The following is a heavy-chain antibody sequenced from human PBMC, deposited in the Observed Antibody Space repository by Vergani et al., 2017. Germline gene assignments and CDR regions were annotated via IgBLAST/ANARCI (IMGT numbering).Heavy chain of an antibody. Sequence: QLQLQESGPGLVKPSETLSLTCTVSGGSISSSSYYWGWIRQPPGKGLEWIGSIYYSGSTYYNPSLKSRVTISVDTSKNQFSLKLSSVTAADTAVYYCARDLRGYYDSSGYYPIWFDPWGQGTLVTVSS. V-gene: IGHV4-39*07. D-gene: IGHD3-22*01. J-gene: IGHJ5*02. CDR2: IYYSGST. CDR1: GGSISSSSYY. CDR3: ARDLRGYYDSSGYYPIWFDP.